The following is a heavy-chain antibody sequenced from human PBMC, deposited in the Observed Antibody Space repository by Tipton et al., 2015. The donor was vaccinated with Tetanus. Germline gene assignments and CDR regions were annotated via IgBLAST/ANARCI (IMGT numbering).Heavy chain of an antibody. Sequence: SLRLSCAASGFIFSSYGIHWVRQAPGKGLEWVAVSWYDGTDQYYADSVKGRFTLSIDNSKNTLYLEMNRLRAEDTALYYCAREADGSGGSCFSGDFDNWGQGTQVTVSS. CDR2: SWYDGTDQ. J-gene: IGHJ4*02. CDR3: AREADGSGGSCFSGDFDN. CDR1: GFIFSSYG. D-gene: IGHD2-15*01. V-gene: IGHV3-33*01.